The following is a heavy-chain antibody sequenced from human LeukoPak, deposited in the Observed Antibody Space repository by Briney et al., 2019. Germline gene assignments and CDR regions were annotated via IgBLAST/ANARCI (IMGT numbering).Heavy chain of an antibody. Sequence: GGSLRLSCAASGFTFSSYAMNWVRQAPGKGLECVSGLSNSGGSTYYADSVKGRFTISRDNSKNTLYLQMNSVRAEDTDVYYCAKETSSSFDCWGQGTLVTVSS. J-gene: IGHJ4*02. V-gene: IGHV3-23*01. CDR1: GFTFSSYA. CDR2: LSNSGGST. CDR3: AKETSSSFDC. D-gene: IGHD6-13*01.